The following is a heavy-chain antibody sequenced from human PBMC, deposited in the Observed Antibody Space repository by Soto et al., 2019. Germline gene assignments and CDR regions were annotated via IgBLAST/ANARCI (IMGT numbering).Heavy chain of an antibody. D-gene: IGHD3-22*01. J-gene: IGHJ1*01. CDR2: IIPIFGTA. CDR3: ARDYDSSGYSLYFQH. V-gene: IGHV1-69*12. CDR1: GGTFSSYA. Sequence: QVQLVQSGAEVKKPGSSVKVSCKASGGTFSSYAISWVRQAPGQGLERMGGIIPIFGTANYAQKFQGRVTITADESTSTAYMELSSLRSEDTAVYYCARDYDSSGYSLYFQHWGQGTLVTVSS.